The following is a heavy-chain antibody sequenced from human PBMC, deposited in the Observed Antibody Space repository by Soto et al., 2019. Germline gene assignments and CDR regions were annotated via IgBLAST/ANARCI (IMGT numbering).Heavy chain of an antibody. Sequence: ASVKVSCKASGYTFTSYGISRVRQAPGQGLERMGWISAYNGNTNXAQKLQGRVTMTTDTSTSTAYLELRSLRSDDTAVYYCARMSATTPGHYWGQGTLVTVSS. CDR3: ARMSATTPGHY. CDR2: ISAYNGNT. V-gene: IGHV1-18*01. J-gene: IGHJ4*02. D-gene: IGHD1-1*01. CDR1: GYTFTSYG.